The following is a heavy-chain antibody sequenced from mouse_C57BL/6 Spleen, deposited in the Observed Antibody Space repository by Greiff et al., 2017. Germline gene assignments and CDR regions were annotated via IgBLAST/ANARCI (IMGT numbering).Heavy chain of an antibody. V-gene: IGHV5-4*01. Sequence: EVQRVESGGGLVKPGGSLKLSCAASGFTFSSYAMSWVRQTPEKRLEWVATISDGGSYTYYPDNVKGRFTISRDNSKNNLYLQMSHLKSEDTAMYYCARDRGYYYGSWYYWGQGTTLTVSS. CDR2: ISDGGSYT. CDR1: GFTFSSYA. J-gene: IGHJ2*01. CDR3: ARDRGYYYGSWYY. D-gene: IGHD1-1*01.